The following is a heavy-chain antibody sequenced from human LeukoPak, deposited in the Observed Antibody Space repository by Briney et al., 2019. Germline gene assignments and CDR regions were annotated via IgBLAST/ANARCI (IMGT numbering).Heavy chain of an antibody. J-gene: IGHJ4*02. D-gene: IGHD6-6*01. V-gene: IGHV3-21*01. CDR3: ARDIAARQPDY. CDR2: ISSSSSYI. Sequence: PGGSLRLSCAASEFTFSSYSMNWVRQAPGKGLEWVSSISSSSSYIYYADSVKGRLTISRDNAKNSLYLQMNSLRAEDTAVYYCARDIAARQPDYWGQGTLVTVSS. CDR1: EFTFSSYS.